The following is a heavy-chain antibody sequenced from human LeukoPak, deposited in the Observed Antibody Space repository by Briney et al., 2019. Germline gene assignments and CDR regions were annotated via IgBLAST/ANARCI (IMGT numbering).Heavy chain of an antibody. V-gene: IGHV1-69*13. Sequence: AASVKVSCKASGGTFSSYAISWVRQAPGQGLEWMGGIIPIFGTANYAQKFQGRVTITADESTSTAYMELSSLRSEDTAVYYCVRDPLSGSTSAIGDWFDPWGQGTLVTVSS. D-gene: IGHD2-2*01. CDR1: GGTFSSYA. CDR3: VRDPLSGSTSAIGDWFDP. CDR2: IIPIFGTA. J-gene: IGHJ5*02.